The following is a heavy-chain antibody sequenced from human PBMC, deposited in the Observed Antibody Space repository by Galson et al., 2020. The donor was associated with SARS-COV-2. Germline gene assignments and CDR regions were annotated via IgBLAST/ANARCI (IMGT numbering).Heavy chain of an antibody. V-gene: IGHV3-7*03. J-gene: IGHJ4*02. CDR3: AREVQLGLIDF. D-gene: IGHD1-1*01. Sequence: GGSLRLSCAASGFTFSRNWMSWVRLAPGTGLEWVANIKPDGTEGYYVDSVKGRFTISRDNAKNSVYLQMNSLRAEDTAVYYCAREVQLGLIDFWGQGALVTVSS. CDR1: GFTFSRNW. CDR2: IKPDGTEG.